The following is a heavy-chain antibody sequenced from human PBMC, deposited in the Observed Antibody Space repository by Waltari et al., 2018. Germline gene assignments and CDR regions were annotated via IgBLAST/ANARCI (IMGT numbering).Heavy chain of an antibody. J-gene: IGHJ4*02. CDR1: GYTLTELS. D-gene: IGHD3-3*01. V-gene: IGHV1-24*01. CDR2: FDPEDGET. CDR3: ATLNNYDFWSGKKPH. Sequence: QVQLVQSGAEVKKPGASVKVSCKVSGYTLTELSMHWVRQAPGKGLEWMGGFDPEDGETSDAQKFQGRFTMTEDTSTDTAYMELSSLRSEDTAVYYCATLNNYDFWSGKKPHLGQGTLVTVSS.